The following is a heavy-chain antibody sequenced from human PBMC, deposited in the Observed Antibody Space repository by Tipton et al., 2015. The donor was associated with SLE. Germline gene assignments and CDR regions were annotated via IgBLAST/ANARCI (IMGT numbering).Heavy chain of an antibody. CDR2: INKDGSTT. J-gene: IGHJ3*02. D-gene: IGHD1-1*01. V-gene: IGHV3-74*01. CDR1: GGSISNTRYY. CDR3: ARDPDWTTYDAFDI. Sequence: LSLTCTVSGGSISNTRYYWGWIRQPPGKGLVWVSRINKDGSTTNYADSVKGRFTISRDNAKNTLFLQMNSLRAEDSAVYYCARDPDWTTYDAFDIWGQGTMVTVSS.